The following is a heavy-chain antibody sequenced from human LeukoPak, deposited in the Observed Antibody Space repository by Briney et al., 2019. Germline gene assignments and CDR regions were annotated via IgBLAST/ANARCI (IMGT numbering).Heavy chain of an antibody. D-gene: IGHD1-26*01. CDR1: GFTIGGFA. CDR3: AKRKVATEYYFDY. CDR2: IGSDYKT. J-gene: IGHJ4*02. Sequence: PGGSLRLSCAASGFTIGGFAMTWVRQAPGKGLEWVSSIGSDYKTHYSESVKGRFAISRDNSQSTVFLQMNSLRAEDTAVYYCAKRKVATEYYFDYWGQGTLVTVSS. V-gene: IGHV3-23*01.